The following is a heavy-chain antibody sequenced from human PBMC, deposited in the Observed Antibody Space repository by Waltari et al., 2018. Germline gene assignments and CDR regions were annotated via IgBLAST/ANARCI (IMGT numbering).Heavy chain of an antibody. J-gene: IGHJ5*02. CDR2: ISSSGSTI. CDR3: ARDLWPYGSGSYYNTNWFDP. D-gene: IGHD3-10*01. CDR1: GFTFSSYE. Sequence: EVQLMESGGGLVPPGGSLRLSCAASGFTFSSYEMNWVRQDPGKGLGWVSYISSSGSTIYYADSVKGRFTISRDNAKNSLYLQMNSLRAEDTAVYYCARDLWPYGSGSYYNTNWFDPWGQGTLVTVSS. V-gene: IGHV3-48*03.